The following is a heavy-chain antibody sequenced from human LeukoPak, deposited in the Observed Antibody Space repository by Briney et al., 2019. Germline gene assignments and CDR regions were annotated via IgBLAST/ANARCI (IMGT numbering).Heavy chain of an antibody. CDR3: ARDYNSEYYFDY. D-gene: IGHD1-20*01. J-gene: IGHJ4*02. V-gene: IGHV3-23*01. CDR1: GFTFSSYA. Sequence: GGSLRLSCAASGFTFSSYAMSWVRQAPGKGLEWVSAISGSGVSTFYADSVKGRFTISRDNSKNTLYLQMNSLRAEDTAVYYCARDYNSEYYFDYWGQGTLVTVSS. CDR2: ISGSGVST.